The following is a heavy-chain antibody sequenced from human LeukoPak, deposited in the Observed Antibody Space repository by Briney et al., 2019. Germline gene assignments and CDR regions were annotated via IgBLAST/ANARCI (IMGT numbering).Heavy chain of an antibody. D-gene: IGHD5-18*01. V-gene: IGHV3-9*01. J-gene: IGHJ4*02. CDR2: ISWNSGSV. Sequence: GESLRLSCAAFGFTFDDYAIHWVRQAPGKGLEWVSGISWNSGSVDYADSVKGRFTISRDNAKNSLYLQMNSLRTEDTALYYCAKVSGYTYGYFDYWGQRTLVTVSS. CDR3: AKVSGYTYGYFDY. CDR1: GFTFDDYA.